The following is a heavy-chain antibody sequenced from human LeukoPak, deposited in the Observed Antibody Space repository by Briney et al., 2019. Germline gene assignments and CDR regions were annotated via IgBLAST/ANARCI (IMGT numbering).Heavy chain of an antibody. CDR3: AKGMVATDY. Sequence: GGSLRLSCAASGFTFSSYGMHWVRQAPGKGLEWVAVISYDGSNKYYADSVKGRFTISRDNSKNTLYLQMNSLRAEDTAVHYCAKGMVATDYWGQGTLVTVSS. CDR1: GFTFSSYG. J-gene: IGHJ4*02. V-gene: IGHV3-30*18. CDR2: ISYDGSNK. D-gene: IGHD5-12*01.